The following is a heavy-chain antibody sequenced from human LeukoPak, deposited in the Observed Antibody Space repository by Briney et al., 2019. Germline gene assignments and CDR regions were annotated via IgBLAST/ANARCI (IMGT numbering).Heavy chain of an antibody. V-gene: IGHV1-8*01. CDR1: GYTFTSYD. Sequence: ASVKVSCEASGYTFTSYDINWGRHATGQGREWMGWMNPNSGNTGYAQKFQGRVTMTRNTSISTGYMELSSLRSEDTAVYYCARGLWRDAFDIWGQGTMVTVSS. CDR2: MNPNSGNT. CDR3: ARGLWRDAFDI. J-gene: IGHJ3*02. D-gene: IGHD3-10*01.